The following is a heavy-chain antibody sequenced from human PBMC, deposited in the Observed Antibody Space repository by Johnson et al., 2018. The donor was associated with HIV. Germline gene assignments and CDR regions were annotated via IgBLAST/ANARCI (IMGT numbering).Heavy chain of an antibody. J-gene: IGHJ3*02. V-gene: IGHV3-7*03. CDR1: GFPFSSFW. D-gene: IGHD6-13*01. CDR2: INQDGSEK. CDR3: AGDCGSWRDAFDI. Sequence: VLLVESGGGLVQPGGSLRLSCVVSGFPFSSFWMHWVRQTPGKGLEWVANINQDGSEKDYVDSVKGRFTISRDNPKNSLYLQMNSLRADDTAVYYCAGDCGSWRDAFDIWGQGTMVTVSS.